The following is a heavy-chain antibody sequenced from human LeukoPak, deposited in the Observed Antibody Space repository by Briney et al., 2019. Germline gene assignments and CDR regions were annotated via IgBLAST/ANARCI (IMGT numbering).Heavy chain of an antibody. J-gene: IGHJ4*02. V-gene: IGHV3-21*01. CDR2: INNVASHI. CDR1: GFTFSSSA. D-gene: IGHD5-12*01. CDR3: ARDPTQWLRYGHFDY. Sequence: GGSLRLSCAGSGFTFSSSAMNWVRQAPGKGLEWVSSINNVASHIYYADSVKGRFTISRDNAKNSLYLQMNSLRAEDTAVYYCARDPTQWLRYGHFDYWGQGTLVTVSS.